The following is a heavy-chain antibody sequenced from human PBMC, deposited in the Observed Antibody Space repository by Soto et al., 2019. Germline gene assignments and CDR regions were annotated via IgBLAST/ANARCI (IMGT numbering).Heavy chain of an antibody. J-gene: IGHJ3*02. CDR2: IYPGDSDT. V-gene: IGHV5-51*01. Sequence: CRVGEDSCTSYWIGWSRQMPGKGLEWMGIIYPGDSDTRYSPSFQGQVTISADKSISTAYLQWSSLKASDTAMYYCAAPVGLTFDAFDIWGQLTIVTVS. CDR3: AAPVGLTFDAFDI. CDR1: EDSCTSYW. D-gene: IGHD3-10*01.